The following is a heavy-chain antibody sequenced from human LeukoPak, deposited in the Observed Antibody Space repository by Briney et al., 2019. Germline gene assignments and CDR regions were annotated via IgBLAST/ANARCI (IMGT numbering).Heavy chain of an antibody. CDR2: ISSSSSYI. D-gene: IGHD5-12*01. V-gene: IGHV3-21*04. CDR1: GFTFSSYN. CDR3: ARGSGYDPFDY. Sequence: GGSLRLSCAASGFTFSSYNMNWVRQAPGKGLEWVSSISSSSSYIYYADSVKGRFTISRDNAKNSLYLQMNSLRAEDTAVYYCARGSGYDPFDYWGQGTLVTVSS. J-gene: IGHJ4*02.